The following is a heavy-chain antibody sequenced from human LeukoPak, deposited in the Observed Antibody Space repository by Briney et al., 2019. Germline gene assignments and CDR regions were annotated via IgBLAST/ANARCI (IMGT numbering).Heavy chain of an antibody. CDR1: GGSISSGGYY. CDR3: ARGNIVVVPAQYNWFDP. V-gene: IGHV4-31*03. D-gene: IGHD2-2*01. CDR2: IYYSGST. J-gene: IGHJ5*02. Sequence: SQTLSLTCTVSGGSISSGGYYWSWIRQHPGKGLEWIGYIYYSGSTYYNPSLKSRVTISVDTSKNQFSLKLSSVTAADTPVYYCARGNIVVVPAQYNWFDPWGQGTLVTVSS.